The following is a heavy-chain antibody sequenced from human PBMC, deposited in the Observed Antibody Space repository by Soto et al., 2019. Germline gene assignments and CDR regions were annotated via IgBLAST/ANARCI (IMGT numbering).Heavy chain of an antibody. V-gene: IGHV3-49*05. D-gene: IGHD6-19*01. Sequence: EVQLVESGGGLVKPGRSVRLSCTASGFTFGDYAMSWFRQAPGKGLEWVGFIRSKAYGGTTEYAASVKGRFTISRDDSKSIAYLQMNSLKTEDTAVYYCTRDTGPYWEQWLVPRFDYWGQGTLVTVSS. CDR2: IRSKAYGGTT. CDR3: TRDTGPYWEQWLVPRFDY. J-gene: IGHJ4*02. CDR1: GFTFGDYA.